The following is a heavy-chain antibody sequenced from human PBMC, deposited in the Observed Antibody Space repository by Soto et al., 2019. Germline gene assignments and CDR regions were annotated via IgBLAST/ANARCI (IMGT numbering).Heavy chain of an antibody. D-gene: IGHD3-3*01. CDR2: IYSGGST. V-gene: IGHV3-53*01. CDR1: GFTVSSNY. Sequence: LRLSCAASGFTVSSNYMSWVRQAPGKGLEWVSVIYSGGSTYYADSVKGRFTISRDNSKNTLYLQMNSLRAEDTAVYYCARVGRYYDFWSGPDYYYYGMDVWGQGTTVTVSS. CDR3: ARVGRYYDFWSGPDYYYYGMDV. J-gene: IGHJ6*02.